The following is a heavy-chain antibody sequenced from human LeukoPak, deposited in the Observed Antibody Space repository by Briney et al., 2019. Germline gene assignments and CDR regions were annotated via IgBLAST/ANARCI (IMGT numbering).Heavy chain of an antibody. Sequence: PSETLSLTCAVYGGSFSGYYWSWIRQPPGKGLEWIGSIHIGGSTYYNPSLKSRVTISVDTSKNQFSLNLRSVTAADTAMHYCARLWSTDCSGGSCPHQPNSWGQGTLVTVSS. D-gene: IGHD2-15*01. J-gene: IGHJ4*02. CDR2: IHIGGST. CDR3: ARLWSTDCSGGSCPHQPNS. V-gene: IGHV4-34*01. CDR1: GGSFSGYY.